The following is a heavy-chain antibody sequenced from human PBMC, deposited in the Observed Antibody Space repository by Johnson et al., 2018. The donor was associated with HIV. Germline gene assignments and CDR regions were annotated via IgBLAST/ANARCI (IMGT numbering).Heavy chain of an antibody. Sequence: QVQLVESGGGVVQPGRSLRLSCVASGFTFSSYGMHWVRQAPGKGLEWVAFIRDDGSNKYYADSVKDRFNTSRDNAKNTLHLQMNSLRAEDTAVYYCARPGGGWYETAFDIWGQGTMVTVSS. CDR1: GFTFSSYG. CDR3: ARPGGGWYETAFDI. CDR2: IRDDGSNK. J-gene: IGHJ3*02. V-gene: IGHV3-33*01. D-gene: IGHD6-19*01.